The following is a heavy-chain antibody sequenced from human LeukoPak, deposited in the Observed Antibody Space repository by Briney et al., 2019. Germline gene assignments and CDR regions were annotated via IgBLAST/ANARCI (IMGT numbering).Heavy chain of an antibody. J-gene: IGHJ4*02. CDR3: ARLRFLEWYFDY. CDR1: GGSISGFY. Sequence: SETLSLTCSVSGGSISGFYWSWIRQPPGKELQWIGSIFYSGSTNYNPSLKSRVTISVDTSKNQFSLKLSSVTAADTAVYYCARLRFLEWYFDYWGQGTLVTVSS. V-gene: IGHV4-59*08. D-gene: IGHD3-3*01. CDR2: IFYSGST.